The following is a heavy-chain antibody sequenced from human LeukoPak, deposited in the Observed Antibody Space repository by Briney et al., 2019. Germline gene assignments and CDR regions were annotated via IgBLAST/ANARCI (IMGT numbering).Heavy chain of an antibody. CDR1: GYTFTSYD. V-gene: IGHV1-8*01. Sequence: ASVKVSCKASGYTFTSYDINWVRQATGQGLEWMGWMNPNSGNTGYAQKFQGRVTMTRNTSISTAYMELNSLRAEDTAVYYCAKDLLRSYYGSGSYYKGGYWGQGTLVTVSS. D-gene: IGHD3-10*01. CDR3: AKDLLRSYYGSGSYYKGGY. CDR2: MNPNSGNT. J-gene: IGHJ4*02.